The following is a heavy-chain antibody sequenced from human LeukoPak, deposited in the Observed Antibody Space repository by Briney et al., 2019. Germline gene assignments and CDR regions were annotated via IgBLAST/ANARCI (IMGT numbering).Heavy chain of an antibody. CDR2: IYYSGST. CDR3: ARAVVVTAMWIVYYFDY. Sequence: PSETLSLTCTVSGGSISSSNYYSGWIRQPPGKGLEWIGCIYYSGSTYYNPSLKSRLTISVHTPKNQFYLQLTSLNAADTAVYYCARAVVVTAMWIVYYFDYWGQGTLVTVSS. D-gene: IGHD2-21*02. CDR1: GGSISSSNYY. V-gene: IGHV4-39*01. J-gene: IGHJ4*02.